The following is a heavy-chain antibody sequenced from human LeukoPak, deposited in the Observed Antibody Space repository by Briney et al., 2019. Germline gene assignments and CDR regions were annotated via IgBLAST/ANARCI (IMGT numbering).Heavy chain of an antibody. Sequence: PGGSLRLSCAASGFTFSSYSMNWVRQAPGKGLEWVAVISYDGSNKYYADSVKGRFTISRDNSRNTLYLQMNSLRAEDTAVYYCAKDRSSYGDYGYFDYWGQGTLVTVSS. CDR2: ISYDGSNK. V-gene: IGHV3-30*18. J-gene: IGHJ4*02. CDR1: GFTFSSYS. D-gene: IGHD4-17*01. CDR3: AKDRSSYGDYGYFDY.